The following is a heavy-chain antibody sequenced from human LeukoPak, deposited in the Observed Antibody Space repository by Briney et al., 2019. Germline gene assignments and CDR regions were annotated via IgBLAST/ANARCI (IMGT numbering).Heavy chain of an antibody. J-gene: IGHJ3*02. CDR1: GFTFSSYS. D-gene: IGHD3-22*01. V-gene: IGHV3-21*01. CDR3: ARDFARRVYDSSGKDAFDI. CDR2: ISSSSSYI. Sequence: PGGSLRLSCAASGFTFSSYSMNWVRQAPGKGLEWVSSISSSSSYIYYADSVKGRFTISRDNAKNSLYLQMNSLRAEDTAVYYCARDFARRVYDSSGKDAFDIWSQGTMVTVSS.